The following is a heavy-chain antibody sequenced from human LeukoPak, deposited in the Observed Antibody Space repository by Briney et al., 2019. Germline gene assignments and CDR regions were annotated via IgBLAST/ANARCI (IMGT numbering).Heavy chain of an antibody. CDR2: ISSSSSTI. D-gene: IGHD1-1*01. Sequence: GRSLRLSCAASGFTFSSYSMNLVRQAPGKGLEWVSYISSSSSTIYYADSVKGRFTISRDNAKNSLYLQMNSLRDEDTAVYYCARENAYYYGMDVWGQGTTVTVSS. CDR3: ARENAYYYGMDV. CDR1: GFTFSSYS. J-gene: IGHJ6*02. V-gene: IGHV3-48*02.